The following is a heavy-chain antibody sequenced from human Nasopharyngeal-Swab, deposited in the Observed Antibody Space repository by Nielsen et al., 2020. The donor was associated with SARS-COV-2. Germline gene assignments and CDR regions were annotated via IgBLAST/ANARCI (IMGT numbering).Heavy chain of an antibody. J-gene: IGHJ6*02. D-gene: IGHD3-3*01. CDR3: ARDPDQYYDFWSGPLDV. CDR2: IRPGGDSR. Sequence: GGSLRLSCAASGFTVSRYGFHWVRQAPGKGLEWVAVIRPGGDSRIYGDSMKGRFAVSRDNSKNTLYLQIDDLRSEDTAVYYCARDPDQYYDFWSGPLDVWGQGTTVTVSS. CDR1: GFTVSRYG. V-gene: IGHV3-33*01.